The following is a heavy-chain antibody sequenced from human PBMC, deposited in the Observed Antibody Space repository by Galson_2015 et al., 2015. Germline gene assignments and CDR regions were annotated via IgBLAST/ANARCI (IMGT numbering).Heavy chain of an antibody. D-gene: IGHD3-22*01. V-gene: IGHV1-69*13. CDR1: GYTFTSYA. J-gene: IGHJ4*02. CDR2: IIPVFGTA. CDR3: ARDRRTYDSSGYYDY. Sequence: SVKVSCKASGYTFTSYAISWVRQAPGQGLEWMGGIIPVFGTANYAQKFQGRVTITADESTSTAYMELSSLRSEDTAVYYCARDRRTYDSSGYYDYWGQGTLVTVSS.